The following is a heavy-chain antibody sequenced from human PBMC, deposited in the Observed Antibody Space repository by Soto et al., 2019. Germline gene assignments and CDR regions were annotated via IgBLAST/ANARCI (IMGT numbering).Heavy chain of an antibody. Sequence: SVKVSCKASGGTFSSYAISWVRQAPGQGLEWMGGIIPIFGTANYAQKFQGRVTITADESTSTAYMELSSLRSEDTAVYYCSGLLLGPYYRYGMYFWGQGTTVIVSS. V-gene: IGHV1-69*13. CDR2: IIPIFGTA. CDR1: GGTFSSYA. CDR3: SGLLLGPYYRYGMYF. D-gene: IGHD3-22*01. J-gene: IGHJ6*02.